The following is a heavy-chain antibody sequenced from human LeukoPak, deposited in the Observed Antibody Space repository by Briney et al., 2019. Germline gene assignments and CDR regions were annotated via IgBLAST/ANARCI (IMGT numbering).Heavy chain of an antibody. CDR3: ARVVYSHGYCDRVTRPNWFDP. D-gene: IGHD2-2*03. J-gene: IGHJ5*02. V-gene: IGHV1-2*04. Sequence: ASVKVSCKTSGYIFTDYYIHWVRQAPGQGLEWMGWINPKTGDTKSAQKFQRWVTMTRDTAISTAYMELNRLALDDTAVYYCARVVYSHGYCDRVTRPNWFDPWGQGTLVTVSS. CDR2: INPKTGDT. CDR1: GYIFTDYY.